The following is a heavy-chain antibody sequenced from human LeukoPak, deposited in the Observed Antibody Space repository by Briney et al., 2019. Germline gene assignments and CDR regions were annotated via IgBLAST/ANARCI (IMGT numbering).Heavy chain of an antibody. Sequence: PSETLSLTCTVSGGSFSSSSYYWDWIRQPPGKGLEWIGSVYYSGSTYYNPSLKSRVTISVDTSKNQFSLKLSSVTAADTAVYYCGRHDPSSGWYRNWYFDLWGRGTLVTVSS. CDR1: GGSFSSSSYY. CDR3: GRHDPSSGWYRNWYFDL. V-gene: IGHV4-39*01. CDR2: VYYSGST. D-gene: IGHD6-19*01. J-gene: IGHJ2*01.